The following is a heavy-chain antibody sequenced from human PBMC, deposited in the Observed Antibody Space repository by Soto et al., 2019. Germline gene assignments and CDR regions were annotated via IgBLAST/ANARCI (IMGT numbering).Heavy chain of an antibody. J-gene: IGHJ6*02. Sequence: ASVKVSCKASGYTFTTYGISWVRQAPGQGLEWIGWISPYNGTTKYAEKFQGEMTMTTDTATSTAYMDLRSLRSDGTAVYYCARDGERDTGLNFYYYLHGMDAWGQGTRVTVSS. V-gene: IGHV1-18*04. CDR1: GYTFTTYG. D-gene: IGHD1-1*01. CDR3: ARDGERDTGLNFYYYLHGMDA. CDR2: ISPYNGTT.